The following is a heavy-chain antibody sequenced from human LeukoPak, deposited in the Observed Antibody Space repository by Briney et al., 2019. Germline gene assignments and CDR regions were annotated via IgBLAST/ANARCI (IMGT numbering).Heavy chain of an antibody. CDR1: GFTFSSYE. D-gene: IGHD1-26*01. CDR3: ARDLRVGAINSDY. V-gene: IGHV3-48*03. CDR2: ISGSGSDI. Sequence: PGGSLRLSCAASGFTFSSYEMSWVRQAPGKGLEWVSHISGSGSDIHYAGSVRDRFTISRDNAQNSLYLQMSSLRAEDTAVYYCARDLRVGAINSDYWGQGTLVTVSP. J-gene: IGHJ4*02.